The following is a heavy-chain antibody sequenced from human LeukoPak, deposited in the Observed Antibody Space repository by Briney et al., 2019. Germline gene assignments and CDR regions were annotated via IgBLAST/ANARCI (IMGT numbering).Heavy chain of an antibody. Sequence: ASVKVSCKVSGYTLTELSMHWVRQAPGKGLEWMGGFDPEDGETIYAQKFKGRVNMTKDTSTDTAYMELSSLRSEDTAVYYCATESPYSSYYFDYWGQGTLVTVSS. V-gene: IGHV1-24*01. J-gene: IGHJ4*02. CDR2: FDPEDGET. D-gene: IGHD6-6*01. CDR1: GYTLTELS. CDR3: ATESPYSSYYFDY.